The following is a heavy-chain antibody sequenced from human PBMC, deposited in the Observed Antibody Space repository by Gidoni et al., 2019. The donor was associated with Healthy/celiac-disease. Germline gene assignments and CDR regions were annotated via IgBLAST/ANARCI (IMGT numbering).Heavy chain of an antibody. CDR3: ARGXXSGXXY. CDR1: GFTFSDYY. Sequence: QVQLVESGGGLVKPGGSLRLSFAASGFTFSDYYMSWIRPAPGKGLEWVSYIRSSGITIYYADVVKGRFTISRDNAKXSLYLXMNXLXAEEXAVYXXARGXXSGXXYWGXXTLVXXSS. V-gene: IGHV3-11*01. D-gene: IGHD6-19*01. J-gene: IGHJ4*02. CDR2: IRSSGITI.